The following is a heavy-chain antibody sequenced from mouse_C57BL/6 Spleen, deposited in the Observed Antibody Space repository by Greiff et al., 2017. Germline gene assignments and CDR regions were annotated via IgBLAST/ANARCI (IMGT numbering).Heavy chain of an antibody. V-gene: IGHV6-3*01. CDR3: SVDCYGSSYAY. CDR2: IRLKSDNYAT. Sequence: EVKLVESGGGLVQPGGSMKLSCVASGFTFSNYWMNWVRQSPEKGLEWVAQIRLKSDNYATHYAVSVKGRFTISRDDSKSSIYLQMNNLRAEDPEIYYCSVDCYGSSYAYWGQGTTLTVSS. J-gene: IGHJ2*01. CDR1: GFTFSNYW. D-gene: IGHD1-1*01.